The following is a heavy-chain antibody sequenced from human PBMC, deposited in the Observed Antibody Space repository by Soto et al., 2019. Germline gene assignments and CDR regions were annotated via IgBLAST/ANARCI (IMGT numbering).Heavy chain of an antibody. Sequence: SETLSLTCTVSGGSISSSSYYWGWIRQPPGKGLEWIGSIYYSGSTYYNPSLKSRVTISVDTSKNQFSLKLSSVTAADTAVYYCARRVADRTGRYFDYWGQGTLVTVSS. D-gene: IGHD6-6*01. CDR2: IYYSGST. J-gene: IGHJ4*02. CDR1: GGSISSSSYY. CDR3: ARRVADRTGRYFDY. V-gene: IGHV4-39*01.